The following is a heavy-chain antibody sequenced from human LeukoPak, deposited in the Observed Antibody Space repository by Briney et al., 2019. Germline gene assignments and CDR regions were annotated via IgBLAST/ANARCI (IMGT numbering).Heavy chain of an antibody. Sequence: ASVKVSCKASGYTFTGYYMHWVRQAPGQGLEWMGWINPNSGGTNYAQKLQGRVTMTRDTSISTAYMELSRLRSEDTAVYYCARLRSYYYYYMDVWGKGTTVTVSS. J-gene: IGHJ6*03. CDR3: ARLRSYYYYYMDV. CDR1: GYTFTGYY. CDR2: INPNSGGT. V-gene: IGHV1-2*02.